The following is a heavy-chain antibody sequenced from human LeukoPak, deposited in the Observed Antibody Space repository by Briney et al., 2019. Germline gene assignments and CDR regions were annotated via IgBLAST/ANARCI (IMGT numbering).Heavy chain of an antibody. D-gene: IGHD6-19*01. CDR3: ASTGYSSARGKGIFDY. CDR1: GGSISSSSYS. V-gene: IGHV4-39*01. J-gene: IGHJ4*02. Sequence: SETLSLTCTVSGGSISSSSYSWGWIRQPPGKGLEWIGSIYYSGSTYYNPSLKSRVTISVDTSKNQFSLKLSSVTAADTAVYYCASTGYSSARGKGIFDYWGQGTLVTVSS. CDR2: IYYSGST.